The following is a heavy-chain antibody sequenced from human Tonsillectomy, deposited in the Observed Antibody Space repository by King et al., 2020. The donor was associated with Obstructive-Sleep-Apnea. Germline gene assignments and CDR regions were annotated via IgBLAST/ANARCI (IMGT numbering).Heavy chain of an antibody. V-gene: IGHV3-23*01. CDR3: AKLEGYCSSTSCQYFDY. CDR2: ISGSGGST. D-gene: IGHD2-2*01. CDR1: GFTFSSYA. Sequence: EVQLLESGGGLVQPGGSLRLSCAASGFTFSSYAMSWVRQAPGKGLEWVSAISGSGGSTYYADSVKGRFTISRDNSKNTLYLQMNSLRAEDTAVYYCAKLEGYCSSTSCQYFDYWGQGTLVTVSS. J-gene: IGHJ4*02.